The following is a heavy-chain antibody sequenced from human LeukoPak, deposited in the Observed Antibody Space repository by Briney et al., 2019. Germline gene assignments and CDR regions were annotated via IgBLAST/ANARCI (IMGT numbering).Heavy chain of an antibody. J-gene: IGHJ4*02. CDR1: GFTFSSYG. V-gene: IGHV3-30*02. D-gene: IGHD5-12*01. CDR2: IRYDGSNK. Sequence: SGGSLTLSCAASGFTFSSYGMHWVRQAPGKGLVGGAFIRYDGSNKYYADSVKGRFTISRDNSKNTLYLQMNSLRAEDTAVYYCAKGMSGYEHTLLFDYWGQGTLVTVSS. CDR3: AKGMSGYEHTLLFDY.